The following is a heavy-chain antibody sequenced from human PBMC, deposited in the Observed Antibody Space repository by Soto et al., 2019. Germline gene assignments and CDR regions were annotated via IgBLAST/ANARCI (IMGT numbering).Heavy chain of an antibody. D-gene: IGHD3-9*01. CDR3: ARGAVLGYIEPFDY. V-gene: IGHV1-69*13. CDR2: IIPIFGTA. J-gene: IGHJ4*01. Sequence: GASVKVSWKASGYSFTNNDVSWVRQATGQGLEWMGGIIPIFGTANYAQKFQGRVTITADESTSTAYMELSSLRSEDTAVYYCARGAVLGYIEPFDYW. CDR1: GYSFTNND.